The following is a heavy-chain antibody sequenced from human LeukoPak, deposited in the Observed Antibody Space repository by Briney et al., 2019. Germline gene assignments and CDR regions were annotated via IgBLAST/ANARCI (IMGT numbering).Heavy chain of an antibody. CDR2: ISSSSSTI. CDR1: GFTFSSYS. Sequence: GGSLRLSCAASGFTFSSYSMNWVRQAPGKGLEWVSYISSSSSTIYYADSVKGRFTISRDNAKNSLYLQMNSLRAEDTAVYYCARGGITIFGVVIPPHDAFDIWGQGTMVTVSS. J-gene: IGHJ3*02. V-gene: IGHV3-48*01. D-gene: IGHD3-3*01. CDR3: ARGGITIFGVVIPPHDAFDI.